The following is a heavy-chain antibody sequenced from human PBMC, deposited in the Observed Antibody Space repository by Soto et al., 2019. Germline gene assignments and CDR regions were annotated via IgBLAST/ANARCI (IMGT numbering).Heavy chain of an antibody. V-gene: IGHV5-51*01. CDR1: GYSFTSYW. J-gene: IGHJ6*03. CDR2: IYPGDSDT. D-gene: IGHD3-3*01. Sequence: ASVKVSCKGSGYSFTSYWIGWVRQMPGKGLEWMGIIYPGDSDTRYSPSFQGQVTISADKSISTAYLQWGSLKASDTAMYYCARSYYDFWSAYAEEIAEEKYYYYMDVWGKGTTVTVSS. CDR3: ARSYYDFWSAYAEEIAEEKYYYYMDV.